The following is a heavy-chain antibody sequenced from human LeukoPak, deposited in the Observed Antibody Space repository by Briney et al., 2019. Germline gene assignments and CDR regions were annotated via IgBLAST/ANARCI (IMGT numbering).Heavy chain of an antibody. Sequence: PGESLRLSCAASGFTFSNYAMIWARQAPGKGLEWVSVIGDNNIFTGRFTYYADSVKGRFTISRNNSQGTVDLQMNNLRVEDTALYYCAVGGAGYCSGGSCPYYFDYWGQGTLVTVSS. J-gene: IGHJ4*02. CDR1: GFTFSNYA. D-gene: IGHD2-15*01. V-gene: IGHV3-23*01. CDR3: AVGGAGYCSGGSCPYYFDY. CDR2: IGDNNIFTGRFT.